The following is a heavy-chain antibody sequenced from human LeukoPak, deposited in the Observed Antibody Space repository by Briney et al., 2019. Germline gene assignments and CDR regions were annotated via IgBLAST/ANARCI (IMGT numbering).Heavy chain of an antibody. CDR2: MSGSGGTT. CDR3: ANPNSSGFYFSIRFDY. Sequence: GGSLRLSCTASGFTFSSYAMSWVRQAPGKGLEWVSVMSGSGGTTYYADSVKGRFTVSRANSKNTLYLQMNSLRAEDTAVYYCANPNSSGFYFSIRFDYWGQGTLVTVSS. V-gene: IGHV3-23*01. CDR1: GFTFSSYA. D-gene: IGHD3-22*01. J-gene: IGHJ4*02.